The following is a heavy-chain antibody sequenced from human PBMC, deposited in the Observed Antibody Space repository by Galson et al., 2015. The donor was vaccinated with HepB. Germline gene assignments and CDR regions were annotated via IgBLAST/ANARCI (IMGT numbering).Heavy chain of an antibody. V-gene: IGHV4-39*01. CDR2: IYYSGST. Sequence: SETLSLTCTVSGGSISSSSYYWGWIRQPPGKGLEWIGSIYYSGSTYYNPSLKSRVTISVDTSKNQFSLKLSSVTAADTAVYYCAKAGPKWLGYGMDVWGQGTTVTVSS. J-gene: IGHJ6*02. CDR3: AKAGPKWLGYGMDV. D-gene: IGHD6-19*01. CDR1: GGSISSSSYY.